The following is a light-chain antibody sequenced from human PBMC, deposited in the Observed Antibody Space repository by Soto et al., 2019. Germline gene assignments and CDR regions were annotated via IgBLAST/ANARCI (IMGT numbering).Light chain of an antibody. CDR2: KAT. CDR3: QQYNPYSPWT. V-gene: IGKV1-5*03. Sequence: DIQMTQSPSSLSASVGDRVTITCRASQSISTYLNWYQQKPGKAPKLLIYKATNLQSGVPSRFSGSGSGTDFTLTISGLQPDDFATYYCQQYNPYSPWTFGQGTKVDIK. CDR1: QSISTY. J-gene: IGKJ1*01.